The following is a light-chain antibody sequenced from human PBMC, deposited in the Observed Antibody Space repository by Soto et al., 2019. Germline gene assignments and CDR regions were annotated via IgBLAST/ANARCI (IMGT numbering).Light chain of an antibody. CDR1: QSMYSG. Sequence: ERVMRQSPATLSVSPGERATLSCRASQSMYSGLAWYQQKPGQAPRLLISGASTRATGIPARFSGSGSETEFTLTISSLQSEDFAVHYCQQYNNWWTFGQGTKVEI. CDR3: QQYNNWWT. V-gene: IGKV3-15*01. J-gene: IGKJ1*01. CDR2: GAS.